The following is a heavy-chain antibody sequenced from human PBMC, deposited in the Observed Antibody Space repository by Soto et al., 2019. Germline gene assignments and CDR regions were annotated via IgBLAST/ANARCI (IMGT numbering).Heavy chain of an antibody. CDR2: IKQDGSEK. CDR1: GFTFSSHW. Sequence: GGSLRLSCAASGFTFSSHWMSWVRQAPGKGLEWLASIKQDGSEKHYVDSVKGRFTISRDNAKNSLYLQMNSLRVEDTAVYYCAKDIRGIVVVPAAISDAFDIWGQGTMVTVSS. D-gene: IGHD2-2*01. J-gene: IGHJ3*02. V-gene: IGHV3-7*01. CDR3: AKDIRGIVVVPAAISDAFDI.